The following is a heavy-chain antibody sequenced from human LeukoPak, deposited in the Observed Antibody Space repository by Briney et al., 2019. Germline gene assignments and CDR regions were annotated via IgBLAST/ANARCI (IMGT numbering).Heavy chain of an antibody. CDR1: GFTFSDYY. V-gene: IGHV3-11*01. CDR3: ARENLVGATYFDY. J-gene: IGHJ4*02. D-gene: IGHD1-26*01. CDR2: ISSSGSTI. Sequence: PGGSLRLSCAASGFTFSDYYMGWIRQAPGKGLEWVSYISSSGSTIYYADSVKGRFTISRDNAKNSLYLQMYSLRAEDTAVYYCARENLVGATYFDYWGQGTLVTVSS.